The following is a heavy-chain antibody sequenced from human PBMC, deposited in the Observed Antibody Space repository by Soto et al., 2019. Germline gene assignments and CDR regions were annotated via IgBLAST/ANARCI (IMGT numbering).Heavy chain of an antibody. CDR2: ISYDGSNK. J-gene: IGHJ6*02. CDR3: AKDQVRRAVYYYYGMDV. CDR1: GFTFSSYG. Sequence: GGSLRLSCAASGFTFSSYGMHWVRQAPGKGLEWVAVISYDGSNKYYADSVKGRFTISRDNSKNTLYLQMNSLRAEDTAVYYCAKDQVRRAVYYYYGMDVWGQGTTVTVS. D-gene: IGHD3-22*01. V-gene: IGHV3-30*18.